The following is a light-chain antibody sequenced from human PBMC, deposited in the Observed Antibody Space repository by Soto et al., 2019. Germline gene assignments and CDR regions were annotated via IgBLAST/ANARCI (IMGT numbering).Light chain of an antibody. V-gene: IGLV2-23*02. CDR1: SSDVGSYNL. Sequence: QSVLTQPASVSGSPGQSITISCTGTSSDVGSYNLVSWYQQHPGKAPKLMIHEVSKRPSGVSNRFSGSKSGNTASLTISGLQAEDEADYYCCSYAGSSTSVVFGRGTKLTVL. CDR3: CSYAGSSTSVV. J-gene: IGLJ2*01. CDR2: EVS.